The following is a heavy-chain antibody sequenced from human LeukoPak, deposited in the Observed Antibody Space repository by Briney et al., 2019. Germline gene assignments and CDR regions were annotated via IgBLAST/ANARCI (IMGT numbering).Heavy chain of an antibody. D-gene: IGHD1-14*01. CDR3: TRDRSRAEDD. CDR2: INQGGSDK. CDR1: GFTFSGHW. V-gene: IGHV3-7*01. J-gene: IGHJ4*02. Sequence: GGSLRLSCAASGFTFSGHWMSWVRQAPRKGLEWVANINQGGSDKYYVDSVKGRFTISRDNANNLLYLQMNSLRGEDTAVYYCTRDRSRAEDDWGQGTLVTVSS.